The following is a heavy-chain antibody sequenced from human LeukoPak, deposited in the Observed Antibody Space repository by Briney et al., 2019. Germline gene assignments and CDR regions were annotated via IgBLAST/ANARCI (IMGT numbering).Heavy chain of an antibody. CDR3: ARDHSSSGQLFDY. CDR1: GFTFTTYG. CDR2: ISAYNGNT. D-gene: IGHD6-13*01. J-gene: IGHJ4*02. V-gene: IGHV1-18*01. Sequence: ASVKVSRKASGFTFTTYGFSWVRQAPGQGLEWLGWISAYNGNTNYAQKLQGRVTMTTDTSTSTAYMELRSLRSDYTAVYYCARDHSSSGQLFDYWGQGTLVTVSS.